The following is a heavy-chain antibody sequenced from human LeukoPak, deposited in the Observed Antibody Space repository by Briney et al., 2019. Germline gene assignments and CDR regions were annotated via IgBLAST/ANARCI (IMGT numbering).Heavy chain of an antibody. CDR3: ARVRLAFDY. CDR1: GGSFSGYY. V-gene: IGHV4-34*01. CDR2: INHSGST. Sequence: SETLSLTCAVYGGSFSGYYWSWIRQPPGKGLGWIGEINHSGSTNYNPSLKSRVTISVDTSKNQFSLKLSSVTAADTAVYYCARVRLAFDYWGQGTLVTVSS. D-gene: IGHD6-19*01. J-gene: IGHJ4*02.